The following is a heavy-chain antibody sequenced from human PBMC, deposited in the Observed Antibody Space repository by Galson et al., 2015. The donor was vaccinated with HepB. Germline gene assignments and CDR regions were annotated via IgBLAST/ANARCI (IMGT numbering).Heavy chain of an antibody. V-gene: IGHV3-66*02. D-gene: IGHD6-19*01. Sequence: SLRLSCAASGFTVSSNYMSWVRQAPGKGLEWVSVIYSGGSTYYADSVKGRFTISRDNSKNTLYLQMNSLRAEDTAVYYCATRSVAGIRFAFDIWGRGTMVTVSS. CDR1: GFTVSSNY. CDR3: ATRSVAGIRFAFDI. CDR2: IYSGGST. J-gene: IGHJ3*02.